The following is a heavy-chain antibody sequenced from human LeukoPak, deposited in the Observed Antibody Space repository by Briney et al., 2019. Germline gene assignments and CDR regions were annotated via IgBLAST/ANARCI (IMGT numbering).Heavy chain of an antibody. CDR3: TRLFAGNWFDP. J-gene: IGHJ5*02. V-gene: IGHV3-43*01. Sequence: GGSLRLFCAASGFTFDDYTMHWVRQAPGKGLEWVSLISWDGGSTYYADSVKGRFTISRDNSKNSLYLQMNSLRTEDTALYYCTRLFAGNWFDPWGQGTLVTVSS. CDR1: GFTFDDYT. CDR2: ISWDGGST.